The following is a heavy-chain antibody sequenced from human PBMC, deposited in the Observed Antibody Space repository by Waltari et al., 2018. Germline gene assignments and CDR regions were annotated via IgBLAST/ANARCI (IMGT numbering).Heavy chain of an antibody. CDR3: VRPGSTVTPRAFDI. Sequence: QLQLQESGPGLVNPSETLSLNCTSSGGSLSSSYHWAWVRQPPGTGPGWVGTMYYGGATSNNPSLDSRLSMSIDTSKNLFSLKLSSVTATDTGVYFCVRPGSTVTPRAFDIWGQGIKVTVSS. V-gene: IGHV4-39*01. D-gene: IGHD4-17*01. CDR2: MYYGGAT. CDR1: GGSLSSSYH. J-gene: IGHJ3*02.